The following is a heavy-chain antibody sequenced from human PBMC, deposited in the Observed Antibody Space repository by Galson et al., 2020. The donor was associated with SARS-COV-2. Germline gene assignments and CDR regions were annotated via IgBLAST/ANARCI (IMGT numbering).Heavy chain of an antibody. Sequence: GGSLRLSCAASGFTFSSSGMHWVRQAPGKGLEWVAIISSDGSNKFYTDSVKGRFTISRDNSNDTLYLQMSSLRPEDTAVYYCAKDILHNIAVGAEYWGQGTRVTGSS. CDR3: AKDILHNIAVGAEY. CDR2: ISSDGSNK. CDR1: GFTFSSSG. V-gene: IGHV3-30*18. J-gene: IGHJ4*02. D-gene: IGHD6-19*01.